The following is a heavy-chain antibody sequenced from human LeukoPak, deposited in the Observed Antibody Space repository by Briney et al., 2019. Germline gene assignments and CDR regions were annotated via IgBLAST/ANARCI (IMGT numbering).Heavy chain of an antibody. CDR2: ISSDGSNK. Sequence: PGRSLTPSWAASGFTFSKEDMHWVRQAPGKGLEWVAVISSDGSNKYYADSVKGRFTISRDTSKNTLYLQMNSLRPEDTAVYYCAKNSDCDSSGLSPWGQGTMVTVSS. J-gene: IGHJ5*02. V-gene: IGHV3-30*18. D-gene: IGHD3-22*01. CDR1: GFTFSKED. CDR3: AKNSDCDSSGLSP.